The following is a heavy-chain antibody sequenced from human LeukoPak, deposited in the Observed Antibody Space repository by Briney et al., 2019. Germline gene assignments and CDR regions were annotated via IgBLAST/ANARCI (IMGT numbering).Heavy chain of an antibody. J-gene: IGHJ4*02. D-gene: IGHD3-9*01. Sequence: GGSLRLSCAASGFTFSDYYMSWIRQAPGKGLEWVSYISSSGSTIYYADSVKGRFAISRDNAKNSLYLQMNSLRAEDTAVYYCARELRYFDWLPFDYWGQGTLVTVSS. CDR3: ARELRYFDWLPFDY. CDR1: GFTFSDYY. V-gene: IGHV3-11*01. CDR2: ISSSGSTI.